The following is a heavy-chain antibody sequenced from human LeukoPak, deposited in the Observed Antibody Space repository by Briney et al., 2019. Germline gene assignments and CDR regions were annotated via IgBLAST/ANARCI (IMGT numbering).Heavy chain of an antibody. J-gene: IGHJ4*02. CDR1: GGSVNSGSCY. CDR2: ISYTGST. D-gene: IGHD5-12*01. V-gene: IGHV4-61*01. Sequence: SETLSLTCTVSGGSVNSGSCYWSWLRQPTGKGLEWIGYISYTGSTNYNPSLKSRVTISVDTSKNQFSLKLSSVTAADTAVYFCARFASDYERSYFDYWGQGTLVTVSS. CDR3: ARFASDYERSYFDY.